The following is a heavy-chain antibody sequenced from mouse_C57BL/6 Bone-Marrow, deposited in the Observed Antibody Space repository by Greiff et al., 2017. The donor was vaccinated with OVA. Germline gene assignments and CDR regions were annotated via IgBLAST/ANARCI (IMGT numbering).Heavy chain of an antibody. D-gene: IGHD1-1*01. V-gene: IGHV10-3*01. Sequence: EVNVVESGGGLVQPKGSLKLSCAASGFTFNTYAMHWVRQAPGKGLEWVARIRSKSSNYATYYGDSVKDRITISRDDSQSMLYLQMHNLKTEGTAMYYCVRERVFYSGSLHYFDYWGQGTTLTVSS. CDR2: IRSKSSNYAT. J-gene: IGHJ2*01. CDR3: VRERVFYSGSLHYFDY. CDR1: GFTFNTYA.